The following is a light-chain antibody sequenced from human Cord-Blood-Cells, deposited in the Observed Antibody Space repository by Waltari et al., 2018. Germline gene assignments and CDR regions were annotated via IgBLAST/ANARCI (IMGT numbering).Light chain of an antibody. CDR1: SSDVGGWNV. CDR3: CSYAGSSTSWV. CDR2: AGR. Sequence: QSALTQPAPVSGPPEQSSTIPGTGTSSDVGGWNVVPWYQQHPGKAPKLMLYAGRKRPSGVSNRFSGSKSGNTASLTISGLQAEDEADYYCCSYAGSSTSWVFGGGTKLTVL. V-gene: IGLV2-23*01. J-gene: IGLJ3*02.